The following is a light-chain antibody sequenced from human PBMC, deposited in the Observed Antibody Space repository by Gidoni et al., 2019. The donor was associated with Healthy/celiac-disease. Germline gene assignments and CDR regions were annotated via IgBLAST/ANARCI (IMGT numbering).Light chain of an antibody. J-gene: IGKJ2*01. CDR1: QSVLYSSNNKNY. CDR2: WAS. Sequence: DIVIPQSPDSLPVSLGERATINCKSSQSVLYSSNNKNYLAWYQQKPGQPPKLLIYWASTRESGVPDRFSGSGSGTDFTLTISSLQAEDVAVYYCQQYYSTPYTFGQGTKLEIK. V-gene: IGKV4-1*01. CDR3: QQYYSTPYT.